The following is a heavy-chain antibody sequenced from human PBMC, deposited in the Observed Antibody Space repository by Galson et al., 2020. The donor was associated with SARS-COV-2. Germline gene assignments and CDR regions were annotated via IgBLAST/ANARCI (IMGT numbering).Heavy chain of an antibody. J-gene: IGHJ4*02. CDR2: ISSSGSTI. D-gene: IGHD5-12*01. Sequence: GGSLRLSCAASGFTFSSYEMIWVRQAPGKGLEWVSYISSSGSTIYYADSVKGRFTISRDNAKNSLYLQMNSLRAEDTAVYYCAGTQRGYSGYDFWYYWGQGTLVTVSS. CDR1: GFTFSSYE. CDR3: AGTQRGYSGYDFWYY. V-gene: IGHV3-48*03.